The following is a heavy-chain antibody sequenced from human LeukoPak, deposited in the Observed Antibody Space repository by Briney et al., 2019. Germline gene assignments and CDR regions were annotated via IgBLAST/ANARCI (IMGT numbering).Heavy chain of an antibody. CDR1: GYSFTSYW. Sequence: GESLKISCKGSGYSFTSYWIGWVRQMRGKGLEWMGIIYPGDSDTRYSPSFQGQVTISADKSISTAYLQWSSLKASDTAMYYCARSGHSYGYGSGAFDIWGQGTMVTVSS. CDR3: ARSGHSYGYGSGAFDI. J-gene: IGHJ3*02. CDR2: IYPGDSDT. D-gene: IGHD5-18*01. V-gene: IGHV5-51*01.